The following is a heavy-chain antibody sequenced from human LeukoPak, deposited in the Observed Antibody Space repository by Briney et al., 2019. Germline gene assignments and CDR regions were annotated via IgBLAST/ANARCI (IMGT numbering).Heavy chain of an antibody. CDR3: AKGYNYGSWRVDY. CDR2: INAGNDNT. Sequence: ASVKVSCKASGYTFSTSTMHWVRQVPGQRLEWMGCINAGNDNTKFSERFQGRVTITRDTSASTVYMELSSLSSEDTAVYYCAKGYNYGSWRVDYWGQGTLVTVPS. D-gene: IGHD3-10*01. CDR1: GYTFSTST. V-gene: IGHV1-3*01. J-gene: IGHJ4*02.